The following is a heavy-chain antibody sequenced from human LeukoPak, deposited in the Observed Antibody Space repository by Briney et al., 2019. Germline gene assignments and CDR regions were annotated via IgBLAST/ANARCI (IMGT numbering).Heavy chain of an antibody. CDR2: ISHSGST. Sequence: SETLSLTCAVSGDSISSSNWWSWVRQPPGKGLEWIGEISHSGSTNYNPSLKSRVTMSVDTSKNQFSLKLSSVTAADTAVYYCARDTYDFWSGSLAFDIWGQGTMVTVSS. V-gene: IGHV4-4*02. CDR1: GDSISSSNW. CDR3: ARDTYDFWSGSLAFDI. J-gene: IGHJ3*02. D-gene: IGHD3-3*01.